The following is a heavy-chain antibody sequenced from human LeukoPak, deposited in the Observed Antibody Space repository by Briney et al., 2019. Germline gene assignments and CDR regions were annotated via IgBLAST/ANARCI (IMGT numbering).Heavy chain of an antibody. Sequence: GESLKISCNGSGYIFTSYWISWVRQMPGQGLEWIGRIDPSDSYTNYSPSFQGHVTISADKSISTAYLQWSSLKASDTAMYYCARVRLIWPGVAFDIWGQGTMVTVSS. CDR3: ARVRLIWPGVAFDI. CDR2: IDPSDSYT. J-gene: IGHJ3*02. D-gene: IGHD3-10*01. V-gene: IGHV5-10-1*01. CDR1: GYIFTSYW.